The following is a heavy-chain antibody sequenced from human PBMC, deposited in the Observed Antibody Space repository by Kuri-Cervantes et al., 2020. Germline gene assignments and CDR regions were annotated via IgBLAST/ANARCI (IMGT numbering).Heavy chain of an antibody. J-gene: IGHJ4*02. CDR2: IYSGGST. V-gene: IGHV3-66*01. CDR1: GFSVSSNY. D-gene: IGHD3-10*01. CDR3: AKEGELLWFGELCSYFGY. Sequence: GESLKISCAASGFSVSSNYMSWVRQAPGKGLEWVSVIYSGGSTYYADSVKGRFTISRDNSKNTLYLQMNSLRAEDTAVYHCAKEGELLWFGELCSYFGYWGQGTLVTVSS.